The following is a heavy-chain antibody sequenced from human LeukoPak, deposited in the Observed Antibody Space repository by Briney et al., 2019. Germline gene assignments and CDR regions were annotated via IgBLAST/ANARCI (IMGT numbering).Heavy chain of an antibody. Sequence: PSETLSLTCAVYGGSFSGYYWSWICQPPGKGLEWIGEINHSGGTNYNPSLKSRVTISVDTSKNQFSLKLSSVTAADTAVYYCARSAKSDYDFWSGSIDYWGQGTLVTVSS. J-gene: IGHJ4*02. CDR3: ARSAKSDYDFWSGSIDY. CDR2: INHSGGT. D-gene: IGHD3-3*01. V-gene: IGHV4-34*01. CDR1: GGSFSGYY.